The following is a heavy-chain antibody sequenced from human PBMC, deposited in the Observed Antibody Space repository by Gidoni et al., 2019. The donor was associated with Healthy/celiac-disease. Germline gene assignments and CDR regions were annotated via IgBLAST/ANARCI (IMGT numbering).Heavy chain of an antibody. CDR1: GGSFSGYY. V-gene: IGHV4-34*02. D-gene: IGHD6-6*01. Sequence: QVQLQQWGAGLLKPSETLSLTCAVYGGSFSGYYWSWIRQPPGKGLEWIGEINHSGSTNYNPSLKSRVTISVDTSKNQFSLKLSSVTAADTAVYYCAWVSSSSGRIFDYWGQGTLVTVSS. J-gene: IGHJ4*02. CDR3: AWVSSSSGRIFDY. CDR2: INHSGST.